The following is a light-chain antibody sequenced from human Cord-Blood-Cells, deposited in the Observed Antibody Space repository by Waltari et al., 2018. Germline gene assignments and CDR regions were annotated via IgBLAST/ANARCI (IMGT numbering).Light chain of an antibody. CDR2: EVS. CDR1: SGEVGRYNL. Sequence: ALSQPAALLGFPGESVPVPCPGTSGEVGRYNLFSWYQQHPGKAPKLMIYEVSKRPSGVSNRFSGSKSGNTASLTISGLQAEDEADYYCCSYAGSSTLVFGGGTKLTVL. J-gene: IGLJ3*02. V-gene: IGLV2-23*02. CDR3: CSYAGSSTLV.